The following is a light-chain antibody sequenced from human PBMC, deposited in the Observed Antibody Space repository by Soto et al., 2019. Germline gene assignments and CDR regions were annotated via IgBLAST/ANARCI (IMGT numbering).Light chain of an antibody. CDR1: QSISSW. CDR2: KAS. J-gene: IGKJ3*01. V-gene: IGKV1-5*03. CDR3: QHSNT. Sequence: DIQMTQSPSTLSASVGDRVTITCRASQSISSWLAWYQQKPGKAPKLLIYKASSLEPGVPSRFSGSGSGTEFTLTTSSLQPDDFATYYCQHSNTFGPGTKVDI.